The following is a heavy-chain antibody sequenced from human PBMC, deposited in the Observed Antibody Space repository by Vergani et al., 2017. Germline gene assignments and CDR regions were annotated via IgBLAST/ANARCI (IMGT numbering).Heavy chain of an antibody. CDR3: ARPDPNGSGSVGWFDP. CDR1: GFTFSSYA. Sequence: EVQLVESGGGLVQPGRSLRLSCAVSGFTFSSYAMSWVRQAPGKGLEWVSAISGSGDNTYYADSVKGRFTISRDNSKNTLYLQMNSLRAEDTAVYYCARPDPNGSGSVGWFDPWGQGTLVTVSS. J-gene: IGHJ5*02. CDR2: ISGSGDNT. D-gene: IGHD3-10*01. V-gene: IGHV3-23*04.